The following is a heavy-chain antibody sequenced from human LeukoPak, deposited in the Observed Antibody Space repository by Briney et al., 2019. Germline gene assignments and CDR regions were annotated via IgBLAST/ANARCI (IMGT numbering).Heavy chain of an antibody. CDR3: ARADIIVVAGATPVGSAFEY. CDR1: GYTFISYG. D-gene: IGHD2-15*01. V-gene: IGHV1-18*01. CDR2: ISANKGDT. Sequence: VASVKVSCKTSGYTFISYGISWLRQAPGQGIEWMGWISANKGDTEYAQKFQGRLTVTRDTSTSTAYMELKRLKSDDTAVYYCARADIIVVAGATPVGSAFEYWGQGTLITVS. J-gene: IGHJ4*02.